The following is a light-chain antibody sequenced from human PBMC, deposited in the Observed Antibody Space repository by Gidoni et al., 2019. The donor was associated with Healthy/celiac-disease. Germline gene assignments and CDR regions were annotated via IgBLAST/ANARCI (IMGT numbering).Light chain of an antibody. CDR3: QQYNNWPFT. CDR2: GAS. CDR1: QSVSSN. V-gene: IGKV3-15*01. J-gene: IGKJ3*01. Sequence: EIVMTQSPATLSVSLGERATLSCRASQSVSSNLAWYQQKPGQAPRLLIDGASTRATGIPARFSGSGSGTEFTLTISSLQSEDFAVYYCQQYNNWPFTFGPGTKVDIK.